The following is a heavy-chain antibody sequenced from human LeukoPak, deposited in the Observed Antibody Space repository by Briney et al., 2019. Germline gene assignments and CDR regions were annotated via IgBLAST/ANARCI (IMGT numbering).Heavy chain of an antibody. CDR2: IYWDEDK. V-gene: IGHV2-5*02. CDR1: GFSLSTSGVG. D-gene: IGHD3-9*01. J-gene: IGHJ4*02. Sequence: SGPTLVNPTQTLTLTCTFSGFSLSTSGVGVSWIRQPPGKALEWLALIYWDEDKRYNPSLKNRLTITKDTSKNQVALTMTNMDPVDTATYYCAHSEYNVLSGYYLHFDYWGLGTLVTVSS. CDR3: AHSEYNVLSGYYLHFDY.